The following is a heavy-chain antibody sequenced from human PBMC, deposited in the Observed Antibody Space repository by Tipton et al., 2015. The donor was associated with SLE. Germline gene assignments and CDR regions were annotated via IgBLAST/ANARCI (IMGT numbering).Heavy chain of an antibody. CDR1: GGSVNSGGYY. V-gene: IGHV4-31*03. D-gene: IGHD3-10*01. Sequence: TLSLTCTVSGGSVNSGGYYWSWIRQHPGKGLEWIGYIYYTGSTYYNPSLKSRVTISVDTSKNQFSLKLSSVTAADTAVYYCARGAKDRITLVRVRPYYFDYWGQGSLVTVSS. CDR2: IYYTGST. J-gene: IGHJ4*01. CDR3: ARGAKDRITLVRVRPYYFDY.